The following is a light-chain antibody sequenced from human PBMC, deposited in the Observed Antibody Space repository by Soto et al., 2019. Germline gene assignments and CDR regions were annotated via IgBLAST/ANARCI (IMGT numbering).Light chain of an antibody. Sequence: QSVLTQPASVSGSPGQSITISCTGTSSDVGGYNYVSWYQQHPGKAPKLMIYEVTNRPSGVSYRFSGSKSGNTASLTISGLQAEDEADYYCSSYSSSRTLDLVFGGGTKVTVL. CDR2: EVT. CDR3: SSYSSSRTLDLV. CDR1: SSDVGGYNY. J-gene: IGLJ2*01. V-gene: IGLV2-14*01.